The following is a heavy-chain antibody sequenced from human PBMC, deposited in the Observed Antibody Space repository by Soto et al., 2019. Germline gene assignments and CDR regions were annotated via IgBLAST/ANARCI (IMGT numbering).Heavy chain of an antibody. D-gene: IGHD3-10*01. CDR3: ARDQGVGSDAFDI. V-gene: IGHV3-48*03. J-gene: IGHJ3*02. CDR2: ISSSGSTI. Sequence: GGSLRLSCAASGFTFSSYEMNWVRQAPGEGLEWVSYISSSGSTIYYADSVKGRFTISRDNAKNSLYLQMNSLRAEDTAVYYCARDQGVGSDAFDIWGQGTMVTVSS. CDR1: GFTFSSYE.